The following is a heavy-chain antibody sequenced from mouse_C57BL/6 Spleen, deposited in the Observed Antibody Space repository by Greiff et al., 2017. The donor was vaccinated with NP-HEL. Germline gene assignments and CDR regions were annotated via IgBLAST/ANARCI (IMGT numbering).Heavy chain of an antibody. J-gene: IGHJ1*03. CDR3: ARRTVVAEWYFDV. CDR2: INPNNGGT. D-gene: IGHD1-1*01. V-gene: IGHV1-26*01. Sequence: EVQLQQSGPELVKPGASVKISCKASGYTFTDYYMNWVKQSHGKSLEWIGDINPNNGGTSYNQKFKGKATLTVDKSSSTAYMELRSLTSEDSAVYYCARRTVVAEWYFDVWGTGTTVTVSS. CDR1: GYTFTDYY.